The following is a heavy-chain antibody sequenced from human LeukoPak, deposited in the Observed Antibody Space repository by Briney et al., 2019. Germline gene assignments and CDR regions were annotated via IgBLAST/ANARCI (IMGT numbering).Heavy chain of an antibody. V-gene: IGHV3-66*01. CDR3: ARGGDSSYYGDY. CDR1: GFTVSSNY. J-gene: IGHJ4*02. Sequence: GGSLRLSCATSGFTVSSNYMNWVRQAPEKGLEWVSLIYSGGSTHYADSVKGRFTISRDNSKNTLYLQMNSLRAEDTAVYYCARGGDSSYYGDYWGQGTLVTVSS. CDR2: IYSGGST. D-gene: IGHD3-22*01.